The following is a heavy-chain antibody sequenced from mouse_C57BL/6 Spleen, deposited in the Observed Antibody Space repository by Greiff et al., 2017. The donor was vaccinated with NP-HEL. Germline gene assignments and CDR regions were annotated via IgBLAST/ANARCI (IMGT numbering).Heavy chain of an antibody. J-gene: IGHJ1*03. CDR3: ARSDSYYYGTWYFDV. Sequence: QVQLKESGAELVRPGTSVKVSCKASGYAFTNYLIEWVKQRPGQGLEWIGVINPGSGGTNYNEKFKGKATLTADKSSSTAYMQLSSLTSEDSAVYFCARSDSYYYGTWYFDVWGTGTTVTVSS. D-gene: IGHD1-1*01. CDR2: INPGSGGT. CDR1: GYAFTNYL. V-gene: IGHV1-54*01.